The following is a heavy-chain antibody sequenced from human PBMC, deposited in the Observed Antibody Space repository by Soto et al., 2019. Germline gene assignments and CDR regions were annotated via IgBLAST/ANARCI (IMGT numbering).Heavy chain of an antibody. CDR2: IDYSGTA. J-gene: IGHJ4*02. CDR1: YVSSSVSNFF. V-gene: IGHV4-39*01. D-gene: IGHD4-4*01. CDR3: ARTTGRHLDF. Sequence: SETLSLTCTVAYVSSSVSNFFWGWVRQPPGKGLEWIGNIDYSGTAYFNPSLGTRVTFPVDTSKNQFSLTLYSVTAADTAVYYCARTTGRHLDFWGQGILVTGSS.